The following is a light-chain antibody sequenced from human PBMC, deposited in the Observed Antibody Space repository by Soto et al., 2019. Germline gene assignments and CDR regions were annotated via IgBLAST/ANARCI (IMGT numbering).Light chain of an antibody. J-gene: IGKJ1*01. V-gene: IGKV1-39*01. CDR2: TSS. CDR1: QSINTY. CDR3: QQTYTTPWT. Sequence: DIQMTQSPSSLSASVGDKVTITCRASQSINTYLSWYQKKPGEPTNLLLYTSSSLRSGVPSRFNGSGSGTDFTLTISSLQPEDFATYYCQQTYTTPWTFGQGTKVEIK.